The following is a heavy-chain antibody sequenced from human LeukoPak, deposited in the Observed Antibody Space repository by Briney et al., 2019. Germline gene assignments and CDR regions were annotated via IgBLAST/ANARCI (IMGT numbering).Heavy chain of an antibody. J-gene: IGHJ4*02. CDR3: ARDEGGGITMIARQD. V-gene: IGHV1-69*13. D-gene: IGHD3-22*01. CDR2: IIPIFGTA. Sequence: GASVKVSCKASGGTFSSYAISWVRQAPGQGLEWMGGIIPIFGTANYAQKFQGRVTITADESTSTAYMELSSLRSEDTAVYYCARDEGGGITMIARQDWGQGTLVTVSS. CDR1: GGTFSSYA.